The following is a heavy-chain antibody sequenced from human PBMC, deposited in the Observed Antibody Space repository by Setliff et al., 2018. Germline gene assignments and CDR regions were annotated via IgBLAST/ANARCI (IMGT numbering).Heavy chain of an antibody. CDR2: INHSGST. CDR1: GFTFSSYS. CDR3: ASERESASRQTYFDS. J-gene: IGHJ4*02. V-gene: IGHV4-34*01. D-gene: IGHD2-15*01. Sequence: PSETLRLSCAASGFTFSSYSMNWVRQPPGKGLEWIGEINHSGSTNYNPSLKSRVTISVDTSKNQFSLILGSVTAADTAVYYCASERESASRQTYFDSWGQGTLVTVSS.